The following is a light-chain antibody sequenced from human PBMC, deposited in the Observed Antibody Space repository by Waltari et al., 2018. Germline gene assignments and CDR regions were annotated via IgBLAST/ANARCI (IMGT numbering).Light chain of an antibody. CDR1: RSDVGGSNY. V-gene: IGLV2-11*01. CDR2: DVS. CDR3: CSYVGRYIWV. Sequence: QSALTQPRSVSGSPGQSVTISCTGTRSDVGGSNYVSWYQQHPGKVPKLMIYDVSTRSSGVPDRFSGSKSGNTASLTISGLQTEDEADYYCCSYVGRYIWVFGGGTKLTVL. J-gene: IGLJ3*02.